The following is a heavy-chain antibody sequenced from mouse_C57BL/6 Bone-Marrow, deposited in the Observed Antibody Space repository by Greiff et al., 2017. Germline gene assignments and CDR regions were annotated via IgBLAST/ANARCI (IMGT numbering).Heavy chain of an antibody. CDR3: ASHDGYYVYWYFDV. CDR1: GYTFTSYW. Sequence: QVQLQQPGAELVRPGTSVKLSCKASGYTFTSYWMHWVKQRPGQGLEWIGVIDPSDSYTNYNPKFKGKATLTVDTSSSTAYMQLSSLTSEDSAVXYCASHDGYYVYWYFDVWGTGTTVTVSS. V-gene: IGHV1-59*01. J-gene: IGHJ1*03. D-gene: IGHD2-3*01. CDR2: IDPSDSYT.